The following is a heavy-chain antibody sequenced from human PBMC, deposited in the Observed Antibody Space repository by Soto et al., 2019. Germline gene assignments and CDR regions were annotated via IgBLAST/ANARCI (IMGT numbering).Heavy chain of an antibody. Sequence: SETLSLTCAVSGGSISSSNWWSWVRQPPGKGLEWIGEIYHSGSTNYNPSLKSRVTISVDKSKNQFSLELSSVTAADTAVYYCAKEFGFVLVPAAITLSQTYYYYGMDVWGQGTTVTSP. J-gene: IGHJ6*02. D-gene: IGHD2-2*01. CDR3: AKEFGFVLVPAAITLSQTYYYYGMDV. V-gene: IGHV4-4*02. CDR2: IYHSGST. CDR1: GGSISSSNW.